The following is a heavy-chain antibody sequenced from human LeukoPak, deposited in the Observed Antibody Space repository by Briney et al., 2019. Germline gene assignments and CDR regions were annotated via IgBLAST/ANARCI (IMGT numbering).Heavy chain of an antibody. Sequence: SETLSLTCTVSGGSISSYYWSWIRQPPGKGLEWIGYIYYSGSTNYNPSLKSRVTISVDTSKNQFSLKLSSVTAADTAVYHCARGIRQLLPWFDPWGQGTLVTVSS. D-gene: IGHD2-15*01. CDR1: GGSISSYY. J-gene: IGHJ5*02. CDR3: ARGIRQLLPWFDP. CDR2: IYYSGST. V-gene: IGHV4-59*01.